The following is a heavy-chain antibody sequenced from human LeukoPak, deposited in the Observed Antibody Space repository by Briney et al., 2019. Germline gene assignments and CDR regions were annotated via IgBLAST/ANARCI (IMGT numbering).Heavy chain of an antibody. CDR2: IKQDGSEK. CDR3: ARGAKYYYGSGSYYNIPFDY. Sequence: PGGSLRLSCAASGFTFSSYWMSWVRQAPGKGLEWVANIKQDGSEKYYVDSVKGRFTISRDNAKNSLYLQMNSLRAEDTAVYYCARGAKYYYGSGSYYNIPFDYWGQGTLVTVSS. J-gene: IGHJ4*02. V-gene: IGHV3-7*01. D-gene: IGHD3-10*01. CDR1: GFTFSSYW.